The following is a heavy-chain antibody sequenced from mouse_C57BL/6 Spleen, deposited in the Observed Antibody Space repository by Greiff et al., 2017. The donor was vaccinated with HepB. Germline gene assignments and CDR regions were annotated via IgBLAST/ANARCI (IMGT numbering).Heavy chain of an antibody. Sequence: VQLQQSGAELVRPGTSVKVSCKASGYAFTNYLIEWVKQRPGQGLEWIGVINPGSGGTNYNEKFKGKATLTAEKSSSTAYMQLSSLTSEDSAVYFCARGGTDYFDYWGQGTTLTVSS. V-gene: IGHV1-54*01. J-gene: IGHJ2*01. CDR2: INPGSGGT. CDR1: GYAFTNYL. CDR3: ARGGTDYFDY. D-gene: IGHD4-1*01.